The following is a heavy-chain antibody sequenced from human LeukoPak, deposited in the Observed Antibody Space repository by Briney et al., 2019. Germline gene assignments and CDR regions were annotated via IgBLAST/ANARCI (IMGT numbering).Heavy chain of an antibody. D-gene: IGHD1-26*01. V-gene: IGHV4-34*01. J-gene: IGHJ6*02. Sequence: SETLSLTCAVYGVSFSCYYWICIRQPPGKGLEWIGEINHSGSTNYNPSLKRRVTISVDTSKNQFSLKVSSVTTADTAVYCCARGVRVVEDIVCYYYGMDVWGQGTTVTVSS. CDR3: ARGVRVVEDIVCYYYGMDV. CDR1: GVSFSCYY. CDR2: INHSGST.